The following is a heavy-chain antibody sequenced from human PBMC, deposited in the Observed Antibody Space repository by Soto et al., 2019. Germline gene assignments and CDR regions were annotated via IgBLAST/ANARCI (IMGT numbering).Heavy chain of an antibody. CDR1: GFTVSNNY. Sequence: EVQLVNSGGGLVQPGGSLRLSCAASGFTVSNNYMSWVRQAPGKGLEWVAVIYRGGSTYYADSVKDRFTISRDNSENTLYLQMSSLRAEDTAGYYGARARFGGLGAIFADYWGQGTLVTVSS. V-gene: IGHV3-66*01. D-gene: IGHD3-3*01. CDR2: IYRGGST. CDR3: ARARFGGLGAIFADY. J-gene: IGHJ4*02.